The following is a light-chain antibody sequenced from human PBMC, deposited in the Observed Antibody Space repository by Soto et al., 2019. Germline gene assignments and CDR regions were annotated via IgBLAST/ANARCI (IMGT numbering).Light chain of an antibody. V-gene: IGLV1-47*01. J-gene: IGLJ2*01. CDR3: TTWDDSLSAVV. CDR1: SSSIGNNY. CDR2: RND. Sequence: QSVLTQPPSASGTPGQRVTISCSGSSSSIGNNYVHWYQQLPGTAPKLLIYRNDQRPSGVPDRFSGSKSGTSASLAISGLRSEDETDYYCTTWDDSLSAVVFGGGTKLTVL.